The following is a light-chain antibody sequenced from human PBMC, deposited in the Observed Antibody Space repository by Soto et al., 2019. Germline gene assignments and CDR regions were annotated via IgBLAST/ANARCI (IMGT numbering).Light chain of an antibody. CDR1: SSDVGSYNY. Sequence: QSALTQPASVSGSPGQSITISCTGTSSDVGSYNYVSWYQQHPGKAPKLMIYDVSNRPSGVSNRFSGSKSGNTASLTISGLQAEDEADYYCSSYTSSSISYVFGTGTKLTVL. CDR3: SSYTSSSISYV. CDR2: DVS. J-gene: IGLJ1*01. V-gene: IGLV2-14*01.